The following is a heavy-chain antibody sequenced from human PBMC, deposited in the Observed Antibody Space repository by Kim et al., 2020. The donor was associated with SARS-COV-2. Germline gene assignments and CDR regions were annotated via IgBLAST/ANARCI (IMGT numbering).Heavy chain of an antibody. CDR2: ISSSGTTK. J-gene: IGHJ4*02. D-gene: IGHD3-10*01. CDR1: GFIFSRYE. Sequence: GGSLRLSCAASGFIFSRYEMNWVRQAPGKGLEWISYISSSGTTKLYAESVKGRFTISRDNSKNSLFLQMNSLRAEDTAVYYCARHSGMAAYFDYWGLGTL. V-gene: IGHV3-48*03. CDR3: ARHSGMAAYFDY.